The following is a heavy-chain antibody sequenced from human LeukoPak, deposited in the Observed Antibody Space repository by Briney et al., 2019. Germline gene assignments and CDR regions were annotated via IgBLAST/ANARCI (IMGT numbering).Heavy chain of an antibody. CDR3: STLESAYSDY. D-gene: IGHD3-3*01. CDR1: GGSISSYY. CDR2: IYYSGST. J-gene: IGHJ4*02. Sequence: SETLSLTCTVSGGSISSYYWSWLRQPPGKGLEWIGYIYYSGSTNYNPSPKSRITMSVDTSKNQFSLKLSSVTAADTAVYYCSTLESAYSDYWGQGTQVTVSS. V-gene: IGHV4-59*01.